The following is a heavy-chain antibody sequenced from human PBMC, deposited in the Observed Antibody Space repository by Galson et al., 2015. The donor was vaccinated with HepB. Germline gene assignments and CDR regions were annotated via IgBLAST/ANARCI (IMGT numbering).Heavy chain of an antibody. J-gene: IGHJ6*03. Sequence: SVKVSCKASGYSFTSYYMHWVRQAPGQGLEWMGRINPDSGGTNYAQKFQGRVTMTRDTSISTAYMELSRLTSDDTAFYYCARASYGHIVLMTGHYYNMDVWGKGTTVTVSS. CDR3: ARASYGHIVLMTGHYYNMDV. CDR1: GYSFTSYY. V-gene: IGHV1-2*06. D-gene: IGHD2-21*02. CDR2: INPDSGGT.